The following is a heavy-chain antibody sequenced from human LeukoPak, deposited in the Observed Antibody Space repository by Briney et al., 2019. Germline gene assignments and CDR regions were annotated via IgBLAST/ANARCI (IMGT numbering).Heavy chain of an antibody. CDR1: GYTFTSYG. Sequence: VASVKVSCKASGYTFTSYGISWVRQAPGQGLEWMGWISAYNGKTNYAQKLQGRVTMTTDTATSTAYMELRSLRSDDTAVYYCARDGGRTIGFRPYYFDYWGQGTLVTVSS. D-gene: IGHD1-26*01. CDR2: ISAYNGKT. CDR3: ARDGGRTIGFRPYYFDY. J-gene: IGHJ4*02. V-gene: IGHV1-18*01.